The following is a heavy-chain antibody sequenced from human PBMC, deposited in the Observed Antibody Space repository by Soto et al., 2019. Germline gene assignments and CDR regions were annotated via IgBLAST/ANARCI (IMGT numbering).Heavy chain of an antibody. V-gene: IGHV1-8*01. CDR2: MNPNSGNT. CDR3: ARGGLYCGGDCSRFYWFDP. CDR1: GYTFTSYD. Sequence: ASEKVSCKASGYTFTSYDINWVRQATGQGLEWMGWMNPNSGNTGYAQKFQGRVTMTRNTSISTAYMELSSLRSEDTAVYYCARGGLYCGGDCSRFYWFDPWGQGTLVTVSS. D-gene: IGHD2-21*02. J-gene: IGHJ5*02.